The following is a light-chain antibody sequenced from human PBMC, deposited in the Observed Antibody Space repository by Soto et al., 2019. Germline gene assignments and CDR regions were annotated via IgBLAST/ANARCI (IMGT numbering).Light chain of an antibody. CDR1: QSVFYSSNNKNY. CDR3: QQYYNIPYT. Sequence: DIVMTQSPDSLAVSLGERATINCKSSQSVFYSSNNKNYLAWYQQKPGQPPKLLTYWASIRESGVPDRFSGSGSGADFTLTISSLRAEDVAVYYCQQYYNIPYTFGQGTKLEIK. J-gene: IGKJ2*01. CDR2: WAS. V-gene: IGKV4-1*01.